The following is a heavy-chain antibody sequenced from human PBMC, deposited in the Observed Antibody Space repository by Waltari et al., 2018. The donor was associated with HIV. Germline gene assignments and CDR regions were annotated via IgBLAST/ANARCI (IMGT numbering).Heavy chain of an antibody. D-gene: IGHD6-6*01. CDR3: ARGLGVTTHGSIEALY. CDR1: GYYFTGYS. J-gene: IGHJ4*02. V-gene: IGHV1-2*02. Sequence: QEQLVQSGAEVKNPGASVRVSCKATGYYFTGYSIHWARQAPGQGLEWRGWIHPHTGYAHYAPKLQGRVTLTTDTSIMTACMEVRRLTSDDTAMDYCARGLGVTTHGSIEALYWCQGTLFSVSS. CDR2: IHPHTGYA.